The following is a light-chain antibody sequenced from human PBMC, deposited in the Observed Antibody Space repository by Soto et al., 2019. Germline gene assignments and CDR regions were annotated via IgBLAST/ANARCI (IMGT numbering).Light chain of an antibody. CDR1: SRDVGIYNY. Sequence: QSALTQPRSVSGSPGQSVTVSCTGTSRDVGIYNYVSWYQQRPGTAPKVMIYDVTKRPSGVPDRFSGSKSANTASLTISGLQADDEADYYCCPYAGNYTLLFGGGTQLTVL. J-gene: IGLJ2*01. V-gene: IGLV2-11*01. CDR2: DVT. CDR3: CPYAGNYTLL.